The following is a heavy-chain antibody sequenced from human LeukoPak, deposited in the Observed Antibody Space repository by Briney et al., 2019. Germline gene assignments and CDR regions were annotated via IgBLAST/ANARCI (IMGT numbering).Heavy chain of an antibody. CDR3: ARVWQLWDNPYYMDV. CDR2: IYYSGST. Sequence: SQTLSLTCTVSGGSISSGDYYWSWIRQPPGKGLEWIGYIYYSGSTYYNPSLKSRVTISVDTSKNQFSLKLSSVTAADTAVYYCARVWQLWDNPYYMDVWGKGTTVTVSS. D-gene: IGHD5-18*01. J-gene: IGHJ6*03. CDR1: GGSISSGDYY. V-gene: IGHV4-30-4*08.